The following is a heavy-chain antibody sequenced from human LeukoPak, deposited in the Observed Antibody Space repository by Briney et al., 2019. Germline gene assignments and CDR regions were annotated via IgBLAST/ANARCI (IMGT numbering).Heavy chain of an antibody. V-gene: IGHV4-59*01. CDR2: IYYSGST. D-gene: IGHD3-3*01. J-gene: IGHJ4*02. Sequence: PSETLSLTCTVSGGSISSYYWSWIRQPPGKGLEWIGYIYYSGSTNYNPSLKSRVTISVDTSKNQFSLKLSSVTAADTAVYYCARRPGKITISGVVPHYFDYWGQGILATVSS. CDR3: ARRPGKITISGVVPHYFDY. CDR1: GGSISSYY.